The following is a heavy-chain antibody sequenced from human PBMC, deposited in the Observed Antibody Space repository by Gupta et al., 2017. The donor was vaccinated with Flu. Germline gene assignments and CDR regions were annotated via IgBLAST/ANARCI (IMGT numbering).Heavy chain of an antibody. J-gene: IGHJ5*02. V-gene: IGHV1-69*06. Sequence: QVQLVQSGAEVKKPGSTVKVSCKASGGTFSSYVINWVRQAPGQGLEWMGGITPIFGTANYAQKFQGRVTINADKSTSTAYMELSSLRSEDTAVYYCASGCSGGSCYSSGDWFDPWGQGTLVTVSS. D-gene: IGHD2-15*01. CDR1: GGTFSSYV. CDR2: ITPIFGTA. CDR3: ASGCSGGSCYSSGDWFDP.